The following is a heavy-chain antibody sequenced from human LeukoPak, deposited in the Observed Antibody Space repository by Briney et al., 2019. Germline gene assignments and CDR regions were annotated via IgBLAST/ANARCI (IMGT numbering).Heavy chain of an antibody. Sequence: AGGSLRLSCAASGFTFSSYGMHWVRQAPGKGLEWVAVISYDGSNKYYADSVKGRFTISRDNSKNTLYLQMNSLRAEDTAVYYCAKDHGVTAIRLLLDIWGQGTMVTVSS. CDR3: AKDHGVTAIRLLLDI. V-gene: IGHV3-30*18. CDR2: ISYDGSNK. D-gene: IGHD2-21*02. CDR1: GFTFSSYG. J-gene: IGHJ3*02.